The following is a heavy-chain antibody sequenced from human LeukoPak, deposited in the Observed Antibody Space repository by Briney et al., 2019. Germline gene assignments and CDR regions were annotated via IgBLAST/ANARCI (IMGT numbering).Heavy chain of an antibody. V-gene: IGHV3-33*06. CDR1: GFTLSNYG. CDR3: AKSGRNWAYLEY. CDR2: IWYDGTNK. Sequence: GGSLRLSCAVSGFTLSNYGMHWVRLAPGRGLEWVAVIWYDGTNKYYADSVRGRFTISSDSSKNTLYLQMNSLRAEDTVVYYCAKSGRNWAYLEYWGQGTLVTVSS. J-gene: IGHJ4*02. D-gene: IGHD7-27*01.